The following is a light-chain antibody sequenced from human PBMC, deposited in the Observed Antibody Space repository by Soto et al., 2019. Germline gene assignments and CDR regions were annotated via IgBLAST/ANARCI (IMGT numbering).Light chain of an antibody. CDR1: QSISTW. J-gene: IGKJ4*01. CDR3: QQYNTYPLT. Sequence: DIQMTQSPSTLSASVGDRVTITCRASQSISTWLAWYQQKPGKAPKLLIYKASSLEGGVPSRFGGSGSGTLFNITISSLHPDDVATYYCQQYNTYPLTLGGGTTVDIK. V-gene: IGKV1-5*03. CDR2: KAS.